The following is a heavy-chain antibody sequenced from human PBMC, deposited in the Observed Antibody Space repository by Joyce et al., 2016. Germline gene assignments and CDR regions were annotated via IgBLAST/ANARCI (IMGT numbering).Heavy chain of an antibody. Sequence: QVQLVESGGGLVKPGGSLRLSCAASGFTFSDYYMKWIRQAPGKGLEWVSLISATDNTFYYADSGRGRFTISRDNAANLLFLQMNSLRVEDSAVYFCARDSGGYLFDHWGQGAAVTVSS. D-gene: IGHD6-25*01. V-gene: IGHV3-11*01. CDR1: GFTFSDYY. CDR3: ARDSGGYLFDH. J-gene: IGHJ4*02. CDR2: ISATDNTF.